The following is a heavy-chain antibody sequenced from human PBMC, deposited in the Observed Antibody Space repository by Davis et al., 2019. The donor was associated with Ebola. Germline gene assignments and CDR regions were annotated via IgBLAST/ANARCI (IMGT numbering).Heavy chain of an antibody. D-gene: IGHD3-3*01. CDR1: GYTFTSYG. CDR2: ISAYNGNT. CDR3: ARVMSDFWSGYYDPLIHAGGHFDI. J-gene: IGHJ3*02. Sequence: ASVKVSCKASGYTFTSYGISWVRQAPGQGLEWMGWISAYNGNTNYAQKLQGRVTMTTDTSTSTAYMELRSLRSDDTAVYYCARVMSDFWSGYYDPLIHAGGHFDIWGQGTMVTVSS. V-gene: IGHV1-18*04.